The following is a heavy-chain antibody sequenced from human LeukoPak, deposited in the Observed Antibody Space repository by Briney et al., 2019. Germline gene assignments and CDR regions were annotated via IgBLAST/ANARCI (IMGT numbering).Heavy chain of an antibody. Sequence: GGSLRLSCAASGFTVSSNYMSWVRQAPGKGLEWVSVIYSSGSTYYADSVKGRFTISRHNSNNTLYLQMTSLRAEDTAAYYCARGGRDGYNIYWGQGTLVTVSS. D-gene: IGHD5-24*01. J-gene: IGHJ4*02. V-gene: IGHV3-53*04. CDR2: IYSSGST. CDR3: ARGGRDGYNIY. CDR1: GFTVSSNY.